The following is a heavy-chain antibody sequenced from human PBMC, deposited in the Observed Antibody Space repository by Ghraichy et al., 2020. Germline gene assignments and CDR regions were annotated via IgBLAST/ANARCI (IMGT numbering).Heavy chain of an antibody. V-gene: IGHV4-39*01. CDR1: GGSISGTTYY. D-gene: IGHD6-6*01. J-gene: IGHJ4*02. CDR2: VYYSGNT. CDR3: ARHGSSSRIDY. Sequence: GSLNISCTVSGGSISGTTYYWAWIRQPPGKGLEWIGSVYYSGNTYYNPSLKSRVTISVHTSKNQFSLKLGSVTSADTAVYYCARHGSSSRIDYWGQGTLVTVSS.